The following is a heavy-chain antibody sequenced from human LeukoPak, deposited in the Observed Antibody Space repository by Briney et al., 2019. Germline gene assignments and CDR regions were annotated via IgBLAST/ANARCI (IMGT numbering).Heavy chain of an antibody. J-gene: IGHJ5*02. CDR1: GGSISSGGYY. D-gene: IGHD2-21*02. V-gene: IGHV4-31*03. Sequence: PSQTLSLTCTVSGGSISSGGYYWIWIRQHPGKGLEWIGYIYYSGSTYYNPSLKSRVTISVDTSKNQFSLKLSSVTAADTAVYYCARDPAYCGGDCYNWFDPWGQGTLVTVSS. CDR2: IYYSGST. CDR3: ARDPAYCGGDCYNWFDP.